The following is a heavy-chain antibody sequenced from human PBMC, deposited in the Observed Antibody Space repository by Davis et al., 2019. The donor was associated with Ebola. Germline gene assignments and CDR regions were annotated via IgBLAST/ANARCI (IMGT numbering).Heavy chain of an antibody. CDR3: AREERRYYYYGMDV. Sequence: SETLSLTCTVSGGSISSYYWSWIRQPPGKGLEWIGYIYYSGSTNYNPSLKSRVTISVATSKNQFSLKLSSVTAADTAVYYCAREERRYYYYGMDVWGQGTTVTVSS. V-gene: IGHV4-59*01. CDR2: IYYSGST. CDR1: GGSISSYY. J-gene: IGHJ6*02.